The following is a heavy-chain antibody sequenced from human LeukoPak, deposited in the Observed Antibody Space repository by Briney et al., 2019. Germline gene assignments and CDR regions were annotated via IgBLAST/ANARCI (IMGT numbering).Heavy chain of an antibody. CDR2: ISYDGRNN. Sequence: GSLRLSCAVSGFTFSTFTMHWVRQAPGKGLEWVAVISYDGRNNNYADSVKGRFTISRDNSKSTLYLQMNTLRPGDTAVYYCARGGFGIPYYSGSGRTATYYSYGMDVWGQGTTVTVSS. V-gene: IGHV3-30*04. CDR3: ARGGFGIPYYSGSGRTATYYSYGMDV. D-gene: IGHD3-10*01. CDR1: GFTFSTFT. J-gene: IGHJ6*02.